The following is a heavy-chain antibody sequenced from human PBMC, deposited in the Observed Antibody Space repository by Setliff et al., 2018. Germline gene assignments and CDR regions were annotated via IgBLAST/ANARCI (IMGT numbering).Heavy chain of an antibody. Sequence: ASVKVSCKASGHTFTSYYMHWVRQAPGQGLEWMGIINPSGGSTSYAQKFQGRVTMTRDTSTSTVYMELSSLRSEDTAVYHCARDEGYYDRSGYYRPLGYWGQGTLVTVSS. CDR2: INPSGGST. D-gene: IGHD3-22*01. CDR3: ARDEGYYDRSGYYRPLGY. J-gene: IGHJ4*02. CDR1: GHTFTSYY. V-gene: IGHV1-46*01.